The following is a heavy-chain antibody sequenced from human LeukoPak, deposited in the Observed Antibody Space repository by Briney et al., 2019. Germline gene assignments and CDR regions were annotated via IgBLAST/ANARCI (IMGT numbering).Heavy chain of an antibody. Sequence: PSETLSLTCVVSGASISSYYWSWIRQPAGKGLELIGRIYTSGSTNYNPSLKSRVTISVDTSKNQFSLKLSSVTAADTAVYYCASLDSSGFVDDYWGQGTLVTVSS. CDR1: GASISSYY. J-gene: IGHJ4*02. D-gene: IGHD3-22*01. CDR2: IYTSGST. CDR3: ASLDSSGFVDDY. V-gene: IGHV4-4*07.